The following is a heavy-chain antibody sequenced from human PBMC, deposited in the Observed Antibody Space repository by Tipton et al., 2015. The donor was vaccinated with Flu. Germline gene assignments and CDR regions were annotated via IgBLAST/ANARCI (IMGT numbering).Heavy chain of an antibody. Sequence: TLSLTCAVYGGSYSGYYWSWIRQPPGKGLEWIGEINHSGTTNYNPSLKSRVTISVVMSKNQFSLKLNSVTAADTAVYYCARSPGYYFDYWGQGTLVTVSS. CDR3: ARSPGYYFDY. CDR1: GGSYSGYY. J-gene: IGHJ4*02. V-gene: IGHV4-34*01. CDR2: INHSGTT.